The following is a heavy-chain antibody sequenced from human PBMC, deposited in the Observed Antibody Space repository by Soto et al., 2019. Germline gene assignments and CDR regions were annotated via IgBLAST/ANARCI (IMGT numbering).Heavy chain of an antibody. D-gene: IGHD1-1*01. J-gene: IGHJ4*02. Sequence: QVQLVQSGAEVKKPGSSVKVSCKASGGTFSSYAISWVRQAPGQGLKWMGGIIPIFGTANYAQKFQGRVTITADKSTSTAYMELSSLRSEDTAVYYCASAYELERLGGGGSNYWGQGTLVTVSS. CDR3: ASAYELERLGGGGSNY. CDR2: IIPIFGTA. V-gene: IGHV1-69*06. CDR1: GGTFSSYA.